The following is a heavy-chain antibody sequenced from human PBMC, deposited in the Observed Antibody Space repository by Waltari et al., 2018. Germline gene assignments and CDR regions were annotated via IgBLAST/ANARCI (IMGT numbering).Heavy chain of an antibody. J-gene: IGHJ6*03. D-gene: IGHD6-25*01. Sequence: QVQLQESGPGLVKPSETLSLTCTVSGGSISSYYWSWIRQPPGKGLEWIGYIYYSGSTNYNPSLKSRVTISVDTSKNQFSLKLSSVTAADTAVYYCARVTPSARDYYYYYYMDVWGKGTTVTVSS. V-gene: IGHV4-59*01. CDR1: GGSISSYY. CDR3: ARVTPSARDYYYYYYMDV. CDR2: IYYSGST.